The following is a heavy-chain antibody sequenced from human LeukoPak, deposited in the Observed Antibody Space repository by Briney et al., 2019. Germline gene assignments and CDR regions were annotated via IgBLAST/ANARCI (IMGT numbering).Heavy chain of an antibody. Sequence: TGGSLRLSCAASGLSFCSYSMNWVRQAPRKGLECVSSISSSTIYISDAHSVKGRFTISRDNAKNTLYLKMNSLRAEDTAMYYCTRENSGEGFDYWSQGTLVTVSS. CDR3: TRENSGEGFDY. J-gene: IGHJ4*02. V-gene: IGHV3-21*06. CDR1: GLSFCSYS. D-gene: IGHD1-14*01. CDR2: ISSSTIYI.